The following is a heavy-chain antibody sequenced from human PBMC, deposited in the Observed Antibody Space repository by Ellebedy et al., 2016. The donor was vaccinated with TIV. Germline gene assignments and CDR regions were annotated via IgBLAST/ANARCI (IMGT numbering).Heavy chain of an antibody. D-gene: IGHD2-21*02. CDR2: ISSSSSTI. V-gene: IGHV3-48*02. CDR3: ARARGYCGGDCSDAFDI. J-gene: IGHJ3*02. CDR1: GFTFSSYS. Sequence: GESLKISCAASGFTFSSYSMNWVRQAPGKGLEWVSYISSSSSTIYYADSVKGRFTISRDNAKNSLYLQMNSLRDEDTAVYYCARARGYCGGDCSDAFDIWGQGTMVTVSS.